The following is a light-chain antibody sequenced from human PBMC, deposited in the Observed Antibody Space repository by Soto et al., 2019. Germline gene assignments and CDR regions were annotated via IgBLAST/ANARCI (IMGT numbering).Light chain of an antibody. V-gene: IGLV2-14*01. J-gene: IGLJ2*01. CDR3: SSYTSSSTLRI. Sequence: QSVLTQPASVSGSPGQSITISCTGTSSDVGGYNYVSWYQQHPGKAPKLMIYDVSNRPSGVSNRFSGSKSGNTASLNISGLQAEDEADYYCSSYTSSSTLRIFGGGTKVTVL. CDR1: SSDVGGYNY. CDR2: DVS.